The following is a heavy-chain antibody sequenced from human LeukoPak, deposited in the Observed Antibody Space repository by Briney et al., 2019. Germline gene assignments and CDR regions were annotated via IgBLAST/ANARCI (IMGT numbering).Heavy chain of an antibody. D-gene: IGHD3-10*01. CDR3: ASSYYRSSFDI. J-gene: IGHJ3*02. V-gene: IGHV4-59*01. Sequence: SETLSLTCTVSGGSISSYYWSWIRQPPGKGLGWIGYIYYSGSTNYNPSLKSRVTISVDTSKNQFSLKLSSVTAADTAVYYCASSYYRSSFDIWGQGTMVTVSS. CDR2: IYYSGST. CDR1: GGSISSYY.